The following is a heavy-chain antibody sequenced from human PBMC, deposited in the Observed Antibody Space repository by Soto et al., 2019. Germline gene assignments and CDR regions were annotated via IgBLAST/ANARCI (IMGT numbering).Heavy chain of an antibody. CDR1: GSNFTSYG. CDR2: ISGDSVNT. V-gene: IGHV1-18*01. D-gene: IGHD3-3*01. CDR3: AREGQQQAQETYYNFYGIYI. J-gene: IGHJ6*01. Sequence: ASVKVSCKAAGSNFTSYGISWVRQAPGQGLEWMGWISGDSVNTKYEQKLPDRITMTTDTSAGTAYMELRWLRSDDTAVYFCAREGQQQAQETYYNFYGIYIWGQGSSVTFPS.